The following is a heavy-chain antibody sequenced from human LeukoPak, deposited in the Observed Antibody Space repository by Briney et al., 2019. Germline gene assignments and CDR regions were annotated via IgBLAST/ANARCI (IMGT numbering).Heavy chain of an antibody. J-gene: IGHJ4*02. V-gene: IGHV3-23*01. CDR2: ISGSGGNT. CDR1: GLTFSSCS. D-gene: IGHD2-15*01. CDR3: ANGRGPNTGPTLDY. Sequence: GGSLRLSCAASGLTFSSCSMTWVRQAPGKGLEWVSCISGSGGNTYYADSVKGRFTISRDNSKNTLYLQLNSLRAEDTAIYYCANGRGPNTGPTLDYWGQGNLVTVSS.